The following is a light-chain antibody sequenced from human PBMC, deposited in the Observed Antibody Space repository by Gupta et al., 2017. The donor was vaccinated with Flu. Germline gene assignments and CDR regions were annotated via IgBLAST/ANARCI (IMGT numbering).Light chain of an antibody. CDR3: AAWDASLKGWV. CDR2: NNN. Sequence: QSVLAQPPSASGTPGQRVTISCSGSNTNIGSNTGNWYQHLPATAPKLLIFNNNKRPSGVPDRFSGSKSGTSASLAISGLQSEDEADYYCAAWDASLKGWVFGGGTKLTVL. V-gene: IGLV1-44*01. J-gene: IGLJ3*02. CDR1: NTNIGSNT.